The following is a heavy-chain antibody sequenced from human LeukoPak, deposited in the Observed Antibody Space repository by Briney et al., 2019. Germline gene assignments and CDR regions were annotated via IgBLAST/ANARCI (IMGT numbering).Heavy chain of an antibody. V-gene: IGHV5-51*01. D-gene: IGHD3-3*01. CDR1: GYSFTSYW. Sequence: GESLKISCKGSGYSFTSYWIGWVRQMPGKGLEWMGIIYPGDSDTRYSPSFQGQVTISADKSISTAYLQWSSLKASDTAMYYCARGPGRFWSGPNYYYYMDVWGKGTTVTVSS. CDR2: IYPGDSDT. J-gene: IGHJ6*03. CDR3: ARGPGRFWSGPNYYYYMDV.